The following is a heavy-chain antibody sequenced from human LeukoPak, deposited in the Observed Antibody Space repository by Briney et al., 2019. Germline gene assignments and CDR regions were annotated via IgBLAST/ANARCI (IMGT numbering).Heavy chain of an antibody. CDR2: ICYSGST. D-gene: IGHD1-14*01. CDR3: VLTGSSDYYFDY. J-gene: IGHJ4*02. Sequence: SETLSLTCTVSGGSISSSSYYWGWIRQPPGKGLEWIGNICYSGSTYYNSSLKSRVTISVDTSKNQLSLKLSSVTAADTAVYYCVLTGSSDYYFDYWGQGILVTASS. V-gene: IGHV4-39*01. CDR1: GGSISSSSYY.